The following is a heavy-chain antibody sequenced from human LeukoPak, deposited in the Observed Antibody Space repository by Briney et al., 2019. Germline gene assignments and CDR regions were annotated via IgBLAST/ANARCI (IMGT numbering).Heavy chain of an antibody. CDR3: ARARGYDDSGYENWFDP. V-gene: IGHV3-74*01. CDR2: INSDGSST. CDR1: GFTFSSYW. D-gene: IGHD5-12*01. J-gene: IGHJ5*02. Sequence: GGSLRLSCAASGFTFSSYWVHWVRQAPGKGLVWVSRINSDGSSTSYADSVKGRFTISRDNAKNTLYLQMNSLRAEDTAVYYCARARGYDDSGYENWFDPWGQGTLVTVSS.